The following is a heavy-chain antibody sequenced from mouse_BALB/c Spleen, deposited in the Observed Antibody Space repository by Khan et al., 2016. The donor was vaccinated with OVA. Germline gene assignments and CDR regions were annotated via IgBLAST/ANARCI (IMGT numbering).Heavy chain of an antibody. Sequence: EVQLQESGPGLVKPSQSFSLTCTVTGYSITSGYGWNWIRQFPGNKLEWMGNISYSGSTNYNPSLKSRITITRDTSKNQFFLQLNSVTTEATATYYCARTARIKYWGQGTTLTVSS. CDR3: ARTARIKY. CDR2: ISYSGST. CDR1: GYSITSGYG. D-gene: IGHD1-2*01. J-gene: IGHJ2*01. V-gene: IGHV3-2*02.